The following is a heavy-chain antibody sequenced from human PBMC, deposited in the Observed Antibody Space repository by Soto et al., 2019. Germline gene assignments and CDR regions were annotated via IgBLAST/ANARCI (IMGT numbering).Heavy chain of an antibody. CDR3: AKEREDCSGGSCYHYYYGMDV. CDR1: GFTFSSYA. CDR2: ISGSGGST. J-gene: IGHJ6*02. V-gene: IGHV3-23*01. Sequence: EVQLLESGGGLVQPGGSLRLSCAASGFTFSSYAMSWVRQAPGKGLEWVSVISGSGGSTYYADSVKGRFTISRDNSKNTLYLQMNSLRAEDTAVYYCAKEREDCSGGSCYHYYYGMDVWGQGTTVTVSS. D-gene: IGHD2-15*01.